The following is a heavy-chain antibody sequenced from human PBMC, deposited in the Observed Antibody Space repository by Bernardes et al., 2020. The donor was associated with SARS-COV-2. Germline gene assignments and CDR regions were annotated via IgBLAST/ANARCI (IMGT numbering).Heavy chain of an antibody. CDR1: GGSLSGFY. D-gene: IGHD1-20*01. Sequence: SETLSLTCVVYGGSLSGFYSTWFRQPPGKVLEWIGAIIQSGRTNFNPSLKARATMSLDTSKNQFSRRLNSVTAADTAVYFSAKGGPYKWTHNRAWGQGTLVSVGS. J-gene: IGHJ4*02. V-gene: IGHV4-34*01. CDR3: AKGGPYKWTHNRA. CDR2: IIQSGRT.